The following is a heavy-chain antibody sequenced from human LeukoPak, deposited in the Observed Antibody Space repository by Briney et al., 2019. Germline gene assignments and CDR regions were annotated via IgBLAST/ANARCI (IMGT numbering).Heavy chain of an antibody. V-gene: IGHV4-59*01. D-gene: IGHD2-2*01. J-gene: IGHJ6*03. CDR1: GGSISSYY. CDR3: AREGKDIVVVPAAMRYYYYMDV. CDR2: IYYSGST. Sequence: PSETLSLTCTVSGGSISSYYWSWIRQPPGKGLEWIGFIYYSGSTNYNPSLKSRVTISVDTSKNQFSLKLSSVTAADTAVYYCAREGKDIVVVPAAMRYYYYMDVWGEGTTVTISS.